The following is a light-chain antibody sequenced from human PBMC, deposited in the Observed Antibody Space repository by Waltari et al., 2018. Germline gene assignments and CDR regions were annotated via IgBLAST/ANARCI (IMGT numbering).Light chain of an antibody. J-gene: IGLJ3*02. Sequence: SYDLTQPPSVSVSPGQTARITCSGDALPKNYVYWYQQKSGQAPVMVIYADTKRLSGIPERFSGSSSGTMATLTITGAQVEDEADYYCQSIDTNNHWVFGGGNKVTVL. CDR3: QSIDTNNHWV. V-gene: IGLV3-10*01. CDR2: ADT. CDR1: ALPKNY.